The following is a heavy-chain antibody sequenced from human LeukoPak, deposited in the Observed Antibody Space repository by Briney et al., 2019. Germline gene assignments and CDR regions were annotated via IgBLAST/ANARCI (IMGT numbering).Heavy chain of an antibody. J-gene: IGHJ5*02. Sequence: PSETLSLTCTVSGGSISSYYWSWIRQPPGKGLEWIGYIYYSGSTNYNPSLKSRVTISVDTSKNQFSLKLSSVTAADTAVYYCARGGRIANWFDPWGQGTLVTVSS. CDR3: ARGGRIANWFDP. CDR2: IYYSGST. V-gene: IGHV4-59*01. D-gene: IGHD2-21*01. CDR1: GGSISSYY.